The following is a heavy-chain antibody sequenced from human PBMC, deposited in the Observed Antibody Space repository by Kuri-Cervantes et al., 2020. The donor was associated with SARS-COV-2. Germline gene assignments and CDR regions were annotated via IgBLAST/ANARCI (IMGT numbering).Heavy chain of an antibody. Sequence: ASVKVSCKASGYTFTGYGISWVRQAPGQGLEWMGWINPNSGGTNYAQKFQGRVTMTRDTSISTAYMELSRLRSDDTAVYYCATPRYCSGGSCYGLFDYWGQGTQGTGSS. CDR3: ATPRYCSGGSCYGLFDY. CDR2: INPNSGGT. J-gene: IGHJ4*02. V-gene: IGHV1-2*02. CDR1: GYTFTGYG. D-gene: IGHD2-15*01.